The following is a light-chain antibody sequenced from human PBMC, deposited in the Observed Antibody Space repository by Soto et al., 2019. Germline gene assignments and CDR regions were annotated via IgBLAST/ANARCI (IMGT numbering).Light chain of an antibody. CDR3: QQAHTLPWT. CDR1: QDVSTW. CDR2: DSS. J-gene: IGKJ1*01. Sequence: DIQLTKPPSSVSASVGDRVTITCRASQDVSTWLAWYQWRVGRAPKLLIFDSSTLHSGVPSRFSGSGAGAEFTLTISSLQPEDFATYYCQQAHTLPWTLGQGTKVDIK. V-gene: IGKV1-12*01.